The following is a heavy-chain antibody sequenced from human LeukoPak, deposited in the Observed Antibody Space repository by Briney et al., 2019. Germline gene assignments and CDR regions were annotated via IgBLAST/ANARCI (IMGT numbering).Heavy chain of an antibody. CDR3: GIRDTSDYYVF. J-gene: IGHJ4*02. Sequence: GGSLRLSCAASGFTFSTYAMSWVRQAPGKGLEWVSAISGSGGSTNYADSVKGRFTISRDNSKNTLYPQMNGLRADDTAVYYCGIRDTSDYYVFWGQGTLVTVSS. V-gene: IGHV3-23*01. CDR1: GFTFSTYA. CDR2: ISGSGGST. D-gene: IGHD3-22*01.